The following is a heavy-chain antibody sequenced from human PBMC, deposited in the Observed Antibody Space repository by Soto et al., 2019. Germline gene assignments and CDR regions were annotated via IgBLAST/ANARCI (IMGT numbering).Heavy chain of an antibody. CDR3: ARVRGTPVGFDT. V-gene: IGHV1-8*01. CDR2: MNPNSGNT. Sequence: QVQLAQSGAEVKKPGVSVKVSCKASGYTFTSYDINWVRQATGQGLEWMGWMNPNSGNTGYAQKFQGRVTMTKTTSISTAYMELSSLGSEDSAVYFGARVRGTPVGFDTCGQGTLVTVSS. J-gene: IGHJ5*02. CDR1: GYTFTSYD. D-gene: IGHD3-10*01.